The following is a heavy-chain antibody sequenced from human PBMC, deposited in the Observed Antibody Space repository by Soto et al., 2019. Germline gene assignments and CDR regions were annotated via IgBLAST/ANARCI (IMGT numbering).Heavy chain of an antibody. CDR1: GASISNGGYF. CDR2: IHTSGSP. Sequence: QVQLQESVPGLVRPSQTLSLTCSVSGASISNGGYFWSWIRQSPGKVLEWIGHIHTSGSPYNNPSLKSRVAPSADPSKYLFSLKLTSVTAADTAVYYCARGSTTEKVVSGGQGTLWTVSS. V-gene: IGHV4-30-4*01. J-gene: IGHJ4*02. CDR3: ARGSTTEKVVS. D-gene: IGHD4-17*01.